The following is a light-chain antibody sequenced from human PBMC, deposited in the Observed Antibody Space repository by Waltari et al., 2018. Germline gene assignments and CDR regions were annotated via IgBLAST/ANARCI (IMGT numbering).Light chain of an antibody. CDR1: SSDVGGYNY. V-gene: IGLV2-8*01. J-gene: IGLJ3*02. CDR2: EVT. CDR3: FSYGGSNSRWL. Sequence: QSALTQPPSASGSPGQSVTISCPGTSSDVGGYNYVSWYQQHPGKAPKLMIYEVTKRPSGVPDRFSGSKSGNTASLTVSGLQAEDEADYYCFSYGGSNSRWLFGGGTKLTVL.